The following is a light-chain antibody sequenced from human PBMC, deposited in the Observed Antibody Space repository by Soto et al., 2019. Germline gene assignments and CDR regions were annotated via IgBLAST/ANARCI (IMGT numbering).Light chain of an antibody. V-gene: IGKV4-1*01. Sequence: DFVMTQSPDSLAVSLGERATINCKSSQSVLYSTNNKNYLAWYQQKPGQTPKLLIYWASTRESGVPDRFSGSGSGTEFTLTISILQAEDVALYFCQQYYTNPFTFGGGTKVEIK. J-gene: IGKJ4*01. CDR1: QSVLYSTNNKNY. CDR3: QQYYTNPFT. CDR2: WAS.